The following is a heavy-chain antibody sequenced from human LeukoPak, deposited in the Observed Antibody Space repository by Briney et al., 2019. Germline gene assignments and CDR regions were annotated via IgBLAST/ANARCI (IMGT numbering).Heavy chain of an antibody. CDR2: INAGNGNT. CDR3: ARDRIRAVAGTGAFDY. CDR1: GYTFTSYA. D-gene: IGHD6-19*01. V-gene: IGHV1-3*03. J-gene: IGHJ4*02. Sequence: ASVKVSCKASGYTFTSYAMHWVRQAPGQRLEWMGWINAGNGNTKYSQEFQGRVTITRDSSASTAYMELSSLRSEDMAVYYCARDRIRAVAGTGAFDYWGQGTLVTVSS.